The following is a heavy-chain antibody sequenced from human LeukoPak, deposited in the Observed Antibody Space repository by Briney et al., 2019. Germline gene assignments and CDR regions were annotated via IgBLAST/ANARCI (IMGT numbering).Heavy chain of an antibody. CDR1: GGSISSSSYY. D-gene: IGHD4/OR15-4a*01. CDR2: IYYSGST. CDR3: ARDTRVLGNFDY. Sequence: SETLSLTCTVSGGSISSSSYYWGWIRQPPGKGLEWIGSIYYSGSTYYNPSLKSRVTISVDTSKNQFSLKLTSVTAADTALYYCARDTRVLGNFDYWGQGILVTVSS. J-gene: IGHJ4*02. V-gene: IGHV4-39*07.